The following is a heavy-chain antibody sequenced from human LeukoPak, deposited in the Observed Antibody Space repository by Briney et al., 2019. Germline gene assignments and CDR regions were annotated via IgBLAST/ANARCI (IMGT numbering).Heavy chain of an antibody. CDR2: INQDGTEK. Sequence: PGGSLRLSCAASGFPFSSHWLSWFRQSPGKGLEWVAHINQDGTEKYYVDSVKGRFTISRDNARNSQYLQMNSLRADDTAVYYCASGGGWVFFNWGQGNLVTVSS. CDR3: ASGGGWVFFN. CDR1: GFPFSSHW. D-gene: IGHD6-19*01. J-gene: IGHJ4*02. V-gene: IGHV3-7*01.